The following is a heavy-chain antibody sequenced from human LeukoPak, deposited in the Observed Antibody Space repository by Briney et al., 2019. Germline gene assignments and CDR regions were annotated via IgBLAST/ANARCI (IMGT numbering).Heavy chain of an antibody. CDR1: GFTFSGYF. CDR3: ARDRTPGGVVVAVY. V-gene: IGHV3-30-3*01. J-gene: IGHJ4*02. D-gene: IGHD2-15*01. Sequence: GRSLRLSCAASGFTFSGYFMHWVRQAPGKGLEWVAVISYDGSNKYYADSVKGRFTISRDNSKNTLYLQMNSLRAEDTAVYYCARDRTPGGVVVAVYWGQGTLVTVSS. CDR2: ISYDGSNK.